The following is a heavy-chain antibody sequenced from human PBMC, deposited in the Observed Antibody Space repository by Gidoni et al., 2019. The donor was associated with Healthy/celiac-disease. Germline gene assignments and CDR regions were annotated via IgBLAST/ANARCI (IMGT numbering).Heavy chain of an antibody. V-gene: IGHV1-69*09. CDR1: GGTFSSYA. Sequence: QVQLVQSGAEVKKPGSSVKVSCKASGGTFSSYAISWVRQAPGQGLEWMGRISPILGIANYEQKFQGSVTITADKSTSTAYMELSSLRSEDTAVYYCARVGTSYYYDSSGYYPYWGQGTLVTVSS. CDR2: ISPILGIA. J-gene: IGHJ4*02. CDR3: ARVGTSYYYDSSGYYPY. D-gene: IGHD3-22*01.